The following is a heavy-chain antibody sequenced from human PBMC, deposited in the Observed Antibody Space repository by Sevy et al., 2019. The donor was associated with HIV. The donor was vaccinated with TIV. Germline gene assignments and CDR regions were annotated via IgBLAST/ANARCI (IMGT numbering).Heavy chain of an antibody. CDR1: GFTFSSYG. CDR2: VSGSGGGGSHGST. V-gene: IGHV3-23*01. CDR3: AKTADFWSGYPI. Sequence: GGSLRLSCAASGFTFSSYGMNWVRQAPGKGLEWVSAVSGSGGGGSHGSTYYADSVKGRFTISRGNSQNTLYLKMNSLRAEDPSVYYCAKTADFWSGYPIWGQGTLVTVSS. D-gene: IGHD3-3*01. J-gene: IGHJ4*02.